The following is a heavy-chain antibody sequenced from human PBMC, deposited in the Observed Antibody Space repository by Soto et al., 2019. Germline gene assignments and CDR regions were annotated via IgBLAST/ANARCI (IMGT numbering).Heavy chain of an antibody. CDR3: SGAESPDTAYFCIY. CDR1: GSRLEEVA. D-gene: IGHD1-26*01. J-gene: IGHJ4*02. V-gene: IGHV3-49*04. Sequence: GPVKLSCTGSGSRLEEVAINYVRQARGKGLEWVGLLTNQPYQENTEYAADVKARFTIPRHTSNGLAYMQMNSPNIEDSAVYYCSGAESPDTAYFCIYWGEGT. CDR2: LTNQPYQENT.